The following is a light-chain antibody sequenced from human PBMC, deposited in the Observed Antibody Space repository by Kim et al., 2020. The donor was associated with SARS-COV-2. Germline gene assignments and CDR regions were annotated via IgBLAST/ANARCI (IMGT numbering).Light chain of an antibody. CDR3: SAWDGSLNGVV. J-gene: IGLJ2*01. CDR2: RNN. CDR1: SNNVGFQG. Sequence: QAGLTQPPSVSKGLRQTATLTCTGNSNNVGFQGVAWLQQHQGHPPKVLSYRNNDRPSGISERLSASRSGNTASLTITGLQPEDEADYYCSAWDGSLNGVVFGGGTQLTVL. V-gene: IGLV10-54*01.